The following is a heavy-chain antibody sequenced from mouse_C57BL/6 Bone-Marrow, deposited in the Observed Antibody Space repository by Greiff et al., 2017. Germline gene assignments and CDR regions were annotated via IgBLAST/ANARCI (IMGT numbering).Heavy chain of an antibody. CDR3: VRFYDGYSDAMDY. J-gene: IGHJ4*01. CDR1: GFSFNTYA. CDR2: IRSKSNNYAT. V-gene: IGHV10-1*01. Sequence: EVKLMESGGGLVQPKGSLKLSCAASGFSFNTYAMNWVRQAPGKGLEWVARIRSKSNNYATYYADSVKDRFTISRDDSESMLYLQMNNLKTEDTAMYYCVRFYDGYSDAMDYWGQGTSVTVSS. D-gene: IGHD2-3*01.